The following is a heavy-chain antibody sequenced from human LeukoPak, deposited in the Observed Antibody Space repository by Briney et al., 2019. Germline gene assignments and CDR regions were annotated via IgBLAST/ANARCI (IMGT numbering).Heavy chain of an antibody. Sequence: SQTLSLTCAISGDSFSGNSVAWNWIRQSPSRGLEWLGRTYYRSKWYNDSAVTVKGRITINPDTSKNQFSLQLNSVTPEDTAVYYCGRSGGEQWLGNWFDPWGQGTLVTVSS. CDR3: GRSGGEQWLGNWFDP. J-gene: IGHJ5*02. D-gene: IGHD6-19*01. CDR1: GDSFSGNSVA. V-gene: IGHV6-1*01. CDR2: TYYRSKWYN.